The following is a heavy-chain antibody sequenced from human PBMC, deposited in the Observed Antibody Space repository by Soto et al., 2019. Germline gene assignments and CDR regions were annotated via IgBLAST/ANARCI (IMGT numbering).Heavy chain of an antibody. D-gene: IGHD3-10*01. CDR1: GYTFTSYA. Sequence: ASVKVSCKASGYTFTSYAMHWVRQAPGQRLEWMGWINAGNGNTKYSQKFQGRVTITRDTSASTAYMELSSLRSEDTAVYYCARDSYFFYGSGSPTAYYWFDPWGQGTLVTVSS. CDR2: INAGNGNT. J-gene: IGHJ5*02. CDR3: ARDSYFFYGSGSPTAYYWFDP. V-gene: IGHV1-3*01.